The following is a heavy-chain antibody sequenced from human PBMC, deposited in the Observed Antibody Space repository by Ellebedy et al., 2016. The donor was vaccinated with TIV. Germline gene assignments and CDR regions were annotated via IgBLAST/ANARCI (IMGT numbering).Heavy chain of an antibody. CDR2: IKPDGNEI. Sequence: GESLKISXAASGFTFSSYWMSWVRQAPGKGPEWVANIKPDGNEIYYVDSVKGRFTISRDNAKSSLFLQMNSLRAEDTAVYYCARDKYLNSPEGSKFAFWGQGTLVTVSP. J-gene: IGHJ4*02. CDR3: ARDKYLNSPEGSKFAF. CDR1: GFTFSSYW. V-gene: IGHV3-7*01. D-gene: IGHD4-11*01.